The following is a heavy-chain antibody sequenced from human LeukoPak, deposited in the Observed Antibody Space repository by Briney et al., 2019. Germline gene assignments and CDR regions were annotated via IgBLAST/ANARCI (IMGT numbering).Heavy chain of an antibody. V-gene: IGHV1-69*13. CDR2: IIPIFGTA. CDR1: GGTFSSYA. Sequence: ASVKVSCKASGGTFSSYAISWVRQAPGQGLEWMGGIIPIFGTANYAQKFQGRVTITADESTSTAYMELSSPRSEDTAVYYCARDGSLYYFDYWGQGTLVTVSS. CDR3: ARDGSLYYFDY. J-gene: IGHJ4*02.